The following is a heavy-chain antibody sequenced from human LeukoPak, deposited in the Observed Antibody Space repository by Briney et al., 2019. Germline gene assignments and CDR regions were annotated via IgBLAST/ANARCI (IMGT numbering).Heavy chain of an antibody. CDR2: ISYDGSNK. CDR1: GFTFSSYA. J-gene: IGHJ4*02. D-gene: IGHD6-19*01. CDR3: ARGLKYSTGWYYFDY. Sequence: GGSLRLSCAASGFTFSSYAMHWVRQAPGKGLEWVAVISYDGSNKYYADSVKGRFTVSRDNSKNTLYLQMNSLKAEDTAVYYCARGLKYSTGWYYFDYWGQGTLVTVSS. V-gene: IGHV3-30*04.